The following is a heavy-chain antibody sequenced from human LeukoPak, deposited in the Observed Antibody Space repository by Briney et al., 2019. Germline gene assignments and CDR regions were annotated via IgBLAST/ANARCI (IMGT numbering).Heavy chain of an antibody. V-gene: IGHV3-73*01. Sequence: GGSLRLSCAASGFTFSSYGMHWVRQASGKGLEWVGRIRSKTNSYATVYAASVKDRFTISRDDSKNTAYLQMNSLKTEDTAVYYCIRHAASGGSGVDYWGQGTLVTVSS. J-gene: IGHJ4*02. CDR2: IRSKTNSYAT. CDR3: IRHAASGGSGVDY. CDR1: GFTFSSYG. D-gene: IGHD3-10*01.